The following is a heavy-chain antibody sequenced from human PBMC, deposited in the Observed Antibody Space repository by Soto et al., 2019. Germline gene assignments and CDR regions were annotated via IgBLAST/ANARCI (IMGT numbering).Heavy chain of an antibody. V-gene: IGHV3-23*01. D-gene: IGHD3-3*01. CDR3: AKDPLPPNDFWSGYYTPDDGY. CDR1: GFTFSSYA. Sequence: GGSLRLSCAASGFTFSSYAMSWVRQAPGKGLEWVSAISGSGGSTYYADSVKGRFTISRDNSKNTLYLQMNSLRAEDTAVYYCAKDPLPPNDFWSGYYTPDDGYWGQGTLVTVSS. CDR2: ISGSGGST. J-gene: IGHJ4*02.